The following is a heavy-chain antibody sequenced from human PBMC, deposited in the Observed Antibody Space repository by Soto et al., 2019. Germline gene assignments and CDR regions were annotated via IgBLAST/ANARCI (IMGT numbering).Heavy chain of an antibody. CDR1: GGSFSGYY. CDR3: ARPLSMWLDPDPYAI. Sequence: SETLSLTCAVYGGSFSGYYWSWIRQPPGKGLERIGEINHSGSTNYNPSLKSRVTISVDTSKNQYSLKLSSVTAADTAVYYCARPLSMWLDPDPYAIWGQGTMDTVSS. J-gene: IGHJ3*02. V-gene: IGHV4-34*01. D-gene: IGHD5-12*01. CDR2: INHSGST.